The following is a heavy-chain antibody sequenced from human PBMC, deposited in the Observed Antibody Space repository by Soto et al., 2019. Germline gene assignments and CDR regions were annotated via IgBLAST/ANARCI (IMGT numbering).Heavy chain of an antibody. CDR1: GGTFSSYT. V-gene: IGHV1-69*08. D-gene: IGHD3-10*01. J-gene: IGHJ3*01. Sequence: QVQLVQSGAEVKKPGSSVKVSCKASGGTFSSYTISWVRQAPGQGLEWMGRIIPILGIANYAQKFQGRVTITADKSTSTAYTELSSLRSEDTAVYYCARDVGSLWFAGWGQGTMVTVSS. CDR3: ARDVGSLWFAG. CDR2: IIPILGIA.